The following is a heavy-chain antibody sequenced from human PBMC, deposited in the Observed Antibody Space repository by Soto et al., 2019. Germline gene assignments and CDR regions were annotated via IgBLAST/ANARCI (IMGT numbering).Heavy chain of an antibody. V-gene: IGHV1-69*12. CDR3: ARHVPAAGYYYGMDV. CDR2: IIPIFGTA. CDR1: GGTFSSYA. Sequence: QVQLVQSGAEVKKPGSSVKVSCKASGGTFSSYAISWVRQAPGQVLEWMGGIIPIFGTANYGQKFQGRVTITADESTSKAYMELSSLRSEDTAVYYCARHVPAAGYYYGMDVWGQGTTVTVSS. J-gene: IGHJ6*02. D-gene: IGHD2-2*01.